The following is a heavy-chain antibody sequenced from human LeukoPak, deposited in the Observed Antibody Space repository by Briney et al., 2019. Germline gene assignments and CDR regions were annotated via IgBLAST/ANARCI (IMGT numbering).Heavy chain of an antibody. CDR2: FDPEDGET. D-gene: IGHD3-16*02. V-gene: IGHV1-24*01. CDR3: ARVRTFNYDHVWGSYRPGLEYYCDF. Sequence: ASVKVSCKVSGYTLTELSMRWGRQAPGKGLGWVGGFDPEDGETIYAQKFQGRVTMTEDTSTDTAYMELSRLRSEDTAVYYCARVRTFNYDHVWGSYRPGLEYYCDFWGQGTLVTVSS. J-gene: IGHJ4*02. CDR1: GYTLTELS.